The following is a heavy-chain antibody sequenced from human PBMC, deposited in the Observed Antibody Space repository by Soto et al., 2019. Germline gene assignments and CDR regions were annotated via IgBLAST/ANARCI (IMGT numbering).Heavy chain of an antibody. CDR1: GFTFSSYS. Sequence: EVQLVESGGGLVQPGGSLRLSCAASGFTFSSYSMNWVRQAPGKGLEWISYISSRSTTIYNADSVKGRFTISKDNAKNSLYLQRTSLSAEDTAVYYCATLPGYWGQGTLVTVSS. CDR2: ISSRSTTI. CDR3: ATLPGY. J-gene: IGHJ4*02. V-gene: IGHV3-48*01.